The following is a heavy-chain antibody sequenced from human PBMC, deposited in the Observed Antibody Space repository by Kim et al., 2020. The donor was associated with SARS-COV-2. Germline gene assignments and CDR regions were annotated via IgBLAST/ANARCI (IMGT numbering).Heavy chain of an antibody. J-gene: IGHJ4*02. CDR1: GFTFSGSA. CDR3: TSMVRGVSNY. CDR2: VRSRADSYAT. D-gene: IGHD3-10*01. V-gene: IGHV3-73*01. Sequence: GGSLRLSCAASGFTFSGSAMHWVRQPSGKGLEWVGRVRSRADSYATAYAASVEGRFTISRDDSKNTAYLQMNSLKTEDTAVYYCTSMVRGVSNYWGQGTLVTVSS.